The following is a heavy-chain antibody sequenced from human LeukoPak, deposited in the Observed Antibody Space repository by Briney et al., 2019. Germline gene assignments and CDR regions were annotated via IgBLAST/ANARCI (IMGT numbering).Heavy chain of an antibody. CDR2: ISSSSSTI. D-gene: IGHD2-8*01. J-gene: IGHJ4*02. Sequence: GGSLRLSCAASGFTFSSYSMTWVRQAPGKGLEWVSYISSSSSTIYYADSVKGRFTISRDNAKNSLYLQMNSLRDEDTAVYYCARPDRPLYLYYFDYWGQGTLVTVSS. CDR3: ARPDRPLYLYYFDY. V-gene: IGHV3-48*02. CDR1: GFTFSSYS.